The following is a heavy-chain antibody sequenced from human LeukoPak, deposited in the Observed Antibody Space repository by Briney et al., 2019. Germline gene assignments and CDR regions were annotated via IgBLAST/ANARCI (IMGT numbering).Heavy chain of an antibody. D-gene: IGHD3-10*01. V-gene: IGHV3-21*01. CDR3: ARGELLWFGEHPAFDY. J-gene: IGHJ4*02. CDR2: ISSSSSYI. Sequence: GGSLRLSCAASGFPFSSYSMNWVRQAPGKGLEWVSSISSSSSYIYYADSVKGRFTISRDNAKNSLYLQMNSLRAEDTAVYYCARGELLWFGEHPAFDYWGQGTLVTVSS. CDR1: GFPFSSYS.